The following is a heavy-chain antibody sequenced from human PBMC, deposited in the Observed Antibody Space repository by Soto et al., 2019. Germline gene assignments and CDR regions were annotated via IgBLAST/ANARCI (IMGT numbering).Heavy chain of an antibody. D-gene: IGHD3-10*01. CDR1: GGSMRSGDYS. Sequence: QLQLQESGSGLVKPSQTLSLTCAVSGGSMRSGDYSWSWIRQPPGKGLEWTVYIYYSGNTYYNPSLKSRVTISVYRSKNQFSLKLSSVTAAETAVYYCASEAGNHHGSGSLFDYWGQGILVTVSS. CDR2: IYYSGNT. V-gene: IGHV4-30-2*01. J-gene: IGHJ4*02. CDR3: ASEAGNHHGSGSLFDY.